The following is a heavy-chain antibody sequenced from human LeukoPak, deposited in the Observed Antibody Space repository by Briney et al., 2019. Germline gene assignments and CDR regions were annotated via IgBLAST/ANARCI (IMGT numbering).Heavy chain of an antibody. V-gene: IGHV1-18*01. CDR1: GYTFTNYG. D-gene: IGHD3-3*01. CDR2: ISAYNGDT. Sequence: ASVKVSCKASGYTFTNYGISWVRQAPGQGLEWMGWISAYNGDTNYAQKLQGRVTMTTDTSTSTAYMELRSLRSDDTAVYYCARGRYYDFWSGYPLYPWGQGTLVTVSS. J-gene: IGHJ5*02. CDR3: ARGRYYDFWSGYPLYP.